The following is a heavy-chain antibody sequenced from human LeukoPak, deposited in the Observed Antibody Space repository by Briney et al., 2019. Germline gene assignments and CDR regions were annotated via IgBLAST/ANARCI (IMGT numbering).Heavy chain of an antibody. CDR3: AKDPRDHSYGWNWRYFDY. J-gene: IGHJ4*02. D-gene: IGHD5-18*01. CDR2: ISGSGGST. CDR1: GFTFSSYG. Sequence: PGGSLRLSCAASGFTFSSYGMSWVRQAPGKGLEWVSAISGSGGSTYYADSVKGRFTISRDNSKNTLYLQMNSLRADDTAVYYCAKDPRDHSYGWNWRYFDYWGQGTLVTVSS. V-gene: IGHV3-23*01.